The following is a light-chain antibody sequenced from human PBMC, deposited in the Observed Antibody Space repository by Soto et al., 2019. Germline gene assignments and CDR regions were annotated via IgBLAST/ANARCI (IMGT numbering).Light chain of an antibody. CDR3: GSHTDSIALVV. CDR1: SGDVGGYNY. V-gene: IGLV2-14*01. J-gene: IGLJ1*01. Sequence: QSVLTQPASVSGSPGQSITISCTGTSGDVGGYNYVSWYQQHPGKAPKLMIYEVNNRPSGVSDRFSGSKSGNSASLAISGLQSEDEADYYCGSHTDSIALVVFGTGTKLTVL. CDR2: EVN.